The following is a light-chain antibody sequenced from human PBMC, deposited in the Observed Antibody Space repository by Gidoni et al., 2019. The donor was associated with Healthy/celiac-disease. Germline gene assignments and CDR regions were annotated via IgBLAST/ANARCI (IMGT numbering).Light chain of an antibody. CDR2: WAS. J-gene: IGKJ2*01. CDR1: QSVLYSSNNKNY. CDR3: QQYYSTPYT. Sequence: DIVMTQSPDSLAVSLGERATINCKSSQSVLYSSNNKNYLAWYQQKPGQPPKLLLYWASTRESGVPDLFSGSGSGTDFTLTISSLQAEDVAVYYCQQYYSTPYTFGQGTKLEIK. V-gene: IGKV4-1*01.